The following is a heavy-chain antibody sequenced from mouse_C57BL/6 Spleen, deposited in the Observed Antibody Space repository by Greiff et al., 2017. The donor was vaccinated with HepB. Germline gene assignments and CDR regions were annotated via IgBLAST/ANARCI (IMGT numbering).Heavy chain of an antibody. CDR2: IYPGDGDT. CDR1: GYAFSSSW. J-gene: IGHJ2*01. CDR3: ARRGDDYDGDY. V-gene: IGHV1-82*01. D-gene: IGHD2-4*01. Sequence: VQLQQSGPELVKPGASVKISCKASGYAFSSSWMNWVKQRPGKGLEWIGRIYPGDGDTNYNGKFKGKATLTADKSSSTAYMQLSSLTSEDSAVYFCARRGDDYDGDYWGQGTTLTVSS.